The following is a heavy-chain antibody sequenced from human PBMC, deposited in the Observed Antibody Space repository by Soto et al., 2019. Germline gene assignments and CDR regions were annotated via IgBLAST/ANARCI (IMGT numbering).Heavy chain of an antibody. CDR1: GGTFSSYA. D-gene: IGHD3-22*01. CDR3: ARAMPDNYYDSSGYYRN. J-gene: IGHJ4*02. CDR2: IIPIFGTA. Sequence: GASVKVSCKASGGTFSSYAISWVRQAPGQGLEWMGGIIPIFGTANYAQKFQGRVTITADESTSTAYMELSSLRSEDTAVYYCARAMPDNYYDSSGYYRNWGQGTLVTVSS. V-gene: IGHV1-69*13.